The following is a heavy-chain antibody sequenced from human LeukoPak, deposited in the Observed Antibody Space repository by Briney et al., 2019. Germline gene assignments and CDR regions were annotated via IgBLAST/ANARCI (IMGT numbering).Heavy chain of an antibody. CDR3: AREVVVYYYYYGMDV. CDR1: GYTFTSYG. CDR2: ISAYNGNT. J-gene: IGHJ6*02. D-gene: IGHD2-15*01. Sequence: GASVKVSCKASGYTFTSYGISWVRQAPGQGLEWMGWISAYNGNTNYAQKLQGRVTMTTDTSTSTAYMELRSLRSDDTAVYYCAREVVVYYYYYGMDVWGQGTTVTVSS. V-gene: IGHV1-18*01.